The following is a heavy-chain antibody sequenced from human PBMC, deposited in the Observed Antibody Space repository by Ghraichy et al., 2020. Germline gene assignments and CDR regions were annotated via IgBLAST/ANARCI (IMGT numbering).Heavy chain of an antibody. CDR3: TNGITAAGRLPFDC. V-gene: IGHV3-23*01. CDR2: IVGSGGST. CDR1: GFTFNDYG. J-gene: IGHJ4*02. Sequence: LSLTCAASGFTFNDYGMSWVRQAPGKGLECVPAIVGSGGSTYYVDSVKGRFTASRDNFNNILYLQRNSLKAEDTAVYYCTNGITAAGRLPFDCCGQGTLVTVSS. D-gene: IGHD6-6*01.